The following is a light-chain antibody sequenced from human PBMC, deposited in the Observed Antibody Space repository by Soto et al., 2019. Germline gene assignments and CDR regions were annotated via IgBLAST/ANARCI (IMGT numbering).Light chain of an antibody. CDR2: GAS. CDR1: QSVYSN. Sequence: EIVMTQTRATLCLSGGESGSLCWTASQSVYSNLAWYQQKPGQAPRFLIYGASTRATGIPARFSGSGSGTEFSLTSSRLQSEDFAVYYCQQYDNWPRTFGGGTKVDIK. CDR3: QQYDNWPRT. J-gene: IGKJ4*02. V-gene: IGKV3-15*01.